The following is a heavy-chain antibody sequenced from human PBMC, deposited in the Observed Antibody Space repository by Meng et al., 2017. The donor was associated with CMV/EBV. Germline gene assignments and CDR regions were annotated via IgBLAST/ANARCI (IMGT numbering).Heavy chain of an antibody. CDR1: GFTFSSYSM. CDR2: IDWDDDK. J-gene: IGHJ4*02. CDR3: ARIADSSGYFDY. V-gene: IGHV2-70*04. D-gene: IGHD3-22*01. Sequence: TLSLTCAASGFTFSSYSMNWVRQAPGKGLEWLARIDWDDDKFYSTSLKTRLTISKDTSKNQVVLTMTNMDPVDTATYYCARIADSSGYFDYWGQGTLVTVSS.